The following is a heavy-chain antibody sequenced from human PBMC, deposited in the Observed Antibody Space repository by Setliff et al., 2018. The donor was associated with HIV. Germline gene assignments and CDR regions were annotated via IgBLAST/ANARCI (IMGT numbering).Heavy chain of an antibody. CDR3: SRVARTYYYESSGYGDAFDI. Sequence: GGSLRLSCAASGFTFSSYGMNWVRQAPGKGLEWVANIKEDGSEKYYVDSVKGRFTISRDNAKNSLYLQMNSLGAEDTAVYYCSRVARTYYYESSGYGDAFDIWGQGTMVTVSS. CDR2: IKEDGSEK. D-gene: IGHD3-22*01. CDR1: GFTFSSYG. J-gene: IGHJ3*02. V-gene: IGHV3-7*01.